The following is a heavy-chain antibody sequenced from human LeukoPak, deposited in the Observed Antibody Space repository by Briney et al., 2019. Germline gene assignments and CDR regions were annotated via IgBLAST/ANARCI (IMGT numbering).Heavy chain of an antibody. Sequence: GGSLRLSCAASGFTFDDYGMSWVRQAPGKGLEWVSGINWNGGSTGYADSVKGRFTISRDNAKNSPYLQMNSLRAEDTALYYCARVVYYDSSGYKGQFDYWGQGTLVTVSS. V-gene: IGHV3-20*04. CDR3: ARVVYYDSSGYKGQFDY. CDR2: INWNGGST. J-gene: IGHJ4*02. D-gene: IGHD3-22*01. CDR1: GFTFDDYG.